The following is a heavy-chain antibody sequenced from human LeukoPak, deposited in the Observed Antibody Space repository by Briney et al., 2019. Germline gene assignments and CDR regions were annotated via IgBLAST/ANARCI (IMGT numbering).Heavy chain of an antibody. D-gene: IGHD6-6*01. CDR1: GYTFTGYY. J-gene: IGHJ6*02. V-gene: IGHV1-2*02. Sequence: ASVKVSCKASGYTFTGYYMHWVRQAPGQGLEWMGWINANSGGTNYAQKLQGRVTMTTDTSTSTAYMELRSLRSDDTAVYYCARARIAAPYGMDVWGQGTTVTVSS. CDR2: INANSGGT. CDR3: ARARIAAPYGMDV.